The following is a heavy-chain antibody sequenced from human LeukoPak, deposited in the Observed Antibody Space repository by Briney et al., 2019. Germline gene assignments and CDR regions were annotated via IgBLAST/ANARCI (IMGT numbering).Heavy chain of an antibody. CDR1: GGTFSSYA. CDR3: ARGTTVTTSYYYYYYMDV. V-gene: IGHV1-8*02. D-gene: IGHD4-17*01. J-gene: IGHJ6*03. CDR2: MNPNSGNT. Sequence: ASVKVSCKASGGTFSSYAINWVRQATGQGLEWMGWMNPNSGNTGYAQKFQGRVTMTRNTSISTAYMELSSLRSEDTAVYYCARGTTVTTSYYYYYYMDVWGKGTTVTVSS.